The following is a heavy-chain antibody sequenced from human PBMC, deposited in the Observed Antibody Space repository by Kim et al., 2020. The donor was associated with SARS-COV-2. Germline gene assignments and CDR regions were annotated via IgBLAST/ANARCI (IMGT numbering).Heavy chain of an antibody. CDR3: ARELRGYYDSSGYYDYGMDV. D-gene: IGHD3-22*01. V-gene: IGHV4-59*01. Sequence: RVTISVDTSKNQFSLKLSSVTAADTAVYYCARELRGYYDSSGYYDYGMDVWGQGTTVTVSS. J-gene: IGHJ6*02.